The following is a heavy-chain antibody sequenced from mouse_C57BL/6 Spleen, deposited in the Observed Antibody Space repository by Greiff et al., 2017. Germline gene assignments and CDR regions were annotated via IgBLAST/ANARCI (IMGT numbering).Heavy chain of an antibody. CDR2: IYPGDGDT. Sequence: QVQLQQSGPELVKPGASVKISCKASGYAFSSSWMNWVKQRPGKGLEWIGRIYPGDGDTNYTGKFKGKATLTADKSSSTAYMQLSSLTSEDSAVYFCARSGVGRPLYAMDYWGQGNSVTVSS. CDR3: ARSGVGRPLYAMDY. J-gene: IGHJ4*01. V-gene: IGHV1-82*01. D-gene: IGHD4-1*01. CDR1: GYAFSSSW.